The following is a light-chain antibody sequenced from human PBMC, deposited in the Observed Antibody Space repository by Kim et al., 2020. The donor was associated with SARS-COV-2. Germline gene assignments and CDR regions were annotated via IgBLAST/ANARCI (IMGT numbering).Light chain of an antibody. J-gene: IGKJ3*01. CDR3: LQDYNYPLT. CDR1: QGIGND. Sequence: ASVGYRVTITCRASQGIGNDLGWYQQRPGNAPKLLIYAASSLQSGVPSRFSGSGSGTEFTLTISSLQPEDFATYYCLQDYNYPLTFGPGTKVDIK. CDR2: AAS. V-gene: IGKV1-6*01.